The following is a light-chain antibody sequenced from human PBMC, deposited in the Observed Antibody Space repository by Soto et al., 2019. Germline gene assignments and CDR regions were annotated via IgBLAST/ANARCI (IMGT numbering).Light chain of an antibody. Sequence: QSALTQPRSVSGSPGQSVTISCTGTSSDVGGYNYVSWYQQHPGKAPKLMIYDVSKRPSGVPDRFSGSKSGNTASLTISGLQAEDEADYYCCSYTTSGTPYVFGTGTKLTVL. V-gene: IGLV2-11*01. CDR2: DVS. CDR1: SSDVGGYNY. J-gene: IGLJ1*01. CDR3: CSYTTSGTPYV.